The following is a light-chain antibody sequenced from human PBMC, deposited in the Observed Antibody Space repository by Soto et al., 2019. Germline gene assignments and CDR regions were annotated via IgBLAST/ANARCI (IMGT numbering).Light chain of an antibody. CDR2: GAS. J-gene: IGKJ1*01. Sequence: EIVMTQSPATLSVSPGERATLSCRASQSVSSNLAWYQQKPGQAPRPLIYGASTRATGIPARFSGSGSGTEFTLTISSLQSEDFAVYYCQQYNNLPRTFGQGTKVEIK. V-gene: IGKV3-15*01. CDR3: QQYNNLPRT. CDR1: QSVSSN.